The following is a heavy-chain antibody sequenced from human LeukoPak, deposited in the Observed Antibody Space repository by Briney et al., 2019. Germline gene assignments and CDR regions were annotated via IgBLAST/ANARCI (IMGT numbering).Heavy chain of an antibody. V-gene: IGHV3-33*01. CDR1: GFTFSSYG. Sequence: PGGSLRLSCAASGFTFSSYGMHWVRQAPGKGLEWVAVIWYDGSNKYYADSVRGRFTISRDNSKNTVYLQMNSLRAEDTALHYCARDSVGATYFEYGGQGTLVTVSS. CDR2: IWYDGSNK. CDR3: ARDSVGATYFEY. D-gene: IGHD1-26*01. J-gene: IGHJ4*02.